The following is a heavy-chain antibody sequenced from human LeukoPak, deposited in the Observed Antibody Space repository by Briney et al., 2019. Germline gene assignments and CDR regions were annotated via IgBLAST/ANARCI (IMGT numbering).Heavy chain of an antibody. CDR1: GGTFSSYA. V-gene: IGHV1-69*05. Sequence: SVKVSCKASGGTFSSYAISWVRQAPGQGLEWMGGIIPIFGTANYAQKFQGRVTITTDESTSTAYMELSSLRSEDTAVYYCASLRYSSSWYTEFDYWGQGTLVTVSS. J-gene: IGHJ4*02. CDR2: IIPIFGTA. D-gene: IGHD6-13*01. CDR3: ASLRYSSSWYTEFDY.